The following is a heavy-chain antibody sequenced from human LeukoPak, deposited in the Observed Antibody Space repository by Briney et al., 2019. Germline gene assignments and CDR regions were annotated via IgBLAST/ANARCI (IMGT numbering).Heavy chain of an antibody. V-gene: IGHV4-4*07. CDR1: GGSISSYY. D-gene: IGHD1-26*01. Sequence: PSETLSLTCTVSGGSISSYYWSWIRQPAGKGLEWIGRIYSSGSTNYNPSLKSRVTMSVDTSKNQFSLMLSSVTAADTAVYYCARHMDSGCALDYWGQGTLVTVSS. CDR2: IYSSGST. J-gene: IGHJ4*02. CDR3: ARHMDSGCALDY.